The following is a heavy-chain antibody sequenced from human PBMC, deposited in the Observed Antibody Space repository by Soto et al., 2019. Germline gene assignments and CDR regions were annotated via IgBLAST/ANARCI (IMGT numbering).Heavy chain of an antibody. CDR3: ACGDIVVVPAALSWFDP. Sequence: KVACKASGGGFSSYSISCVRHAPGQGLEWMGGIIPIFGTANYAQKFQGRVTITADKSTSTAYMELSSLRSEDTAVYYCACGDIVVVPAALSWFDPWGQGTLVTVSS. J-gene: IGHJ5*02. CDR2: IIPIFGTA. V-gene: IGHV1-69*06. CDR1: GGGFSSYS. D-gene: IGHD2-2*01.